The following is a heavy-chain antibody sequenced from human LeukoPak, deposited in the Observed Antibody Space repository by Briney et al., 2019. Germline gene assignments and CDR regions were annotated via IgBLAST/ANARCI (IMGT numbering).Heavy chain of an antibody. D-gene: IGHD4-17*01. CDR1: GGSFSGYY. Sequence: SETLSLTCAVYGGSFSGYYWSWIRQPPGKGLEWIGEINHSRSTNYNPSLKSRVTISVDTSKNQFSLKLSSVTAADTAVYYCARGPRTTVTTEFDYWGQGTLVTVSS. J-gene: IGHJ4*02. CDR2: INHSRST. CDR3: ARGPRTTVTTEFDY. V-gene: IGHV4-34*01.